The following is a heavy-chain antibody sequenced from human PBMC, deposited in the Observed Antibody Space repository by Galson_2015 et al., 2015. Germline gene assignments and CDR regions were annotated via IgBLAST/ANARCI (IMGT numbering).Heavy chain of an antibody. Sequence: SVKVSCKASEDTFRRFSITWVRQAPGQGLEWMGRITPILDIQNYAQKFQGRVTITADKSTSTAYMELSSLTSEDTAIYYCARGPMTPSSWLDPGGQGTLIIVSS. V-gene: IGHV1-69*02. CDR3: ARGPMTPSSWLDP. CDR2: ITPILDIQ. D-gene: IGHD2-15*01. CDR1: EDTFRRFS. J-gene: IGHJ5*02.